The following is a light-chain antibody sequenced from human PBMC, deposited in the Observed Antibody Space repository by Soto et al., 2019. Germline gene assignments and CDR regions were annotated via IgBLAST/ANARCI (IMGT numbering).Light chain of an antibody. CDR3: MQALQTPPWT. CDR2: FGS. CDR1: QSLLHSNVYNY. Sequence: DIVMTQSPLSLPVTPGEPASISCRSSQSLLHSNVYNYLDWYLQKPGQSPQLLIYFGSNRASGVRDRLSGSGSGTDVTLKISRVEAEDVGVYYCMQALQTPPWTFGQGTKVEI. V-gene: IGKV2-28*01. J-gene: IGKJ1*01.